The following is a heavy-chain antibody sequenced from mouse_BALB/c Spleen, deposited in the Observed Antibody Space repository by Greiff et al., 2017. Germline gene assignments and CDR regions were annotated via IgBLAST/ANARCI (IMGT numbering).Heavy chain of an antibody. V-gene: IGHV5-12-1*01. CDR3: ARHWLGQDY. J-gene: IGHJ2*01. CDR2: ISSGGGST. CDR1: GFAFSSYD. Sequence: EVKLMESGGGLVKPGGSLKLSCAASGFAFSSYDMSWVRQTPEKRLEWVAYISSGGGSTYYPDTVKGRFTISRDNAKNTLYLQMSSLKSEDTAMYYCARHWLGQDYWGQGTTLTVSS. D-gene: IGHD3-3*01.